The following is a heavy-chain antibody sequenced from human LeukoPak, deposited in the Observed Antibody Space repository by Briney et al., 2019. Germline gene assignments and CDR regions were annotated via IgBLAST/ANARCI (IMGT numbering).Heavy chain of an antibody. Sequence: PSETLSLTCTVSGYSISSGYYWGWIRPPPGKGLEWIGSIYHSGSTYYNPSLKSRVTISVDTSKNQFSLKLSSATAADTAVYYCARVGITMVRGARSHFDYWGQGTLVTVSS. CDR1: GYSISSGYY. D-gene: IGHD3-10*01. V-gene: IGHV4-38-2*02. CDR3: ARVGITMVRGARSHFDY. J-gene: IGHJ4*02. CDR2: IYHSGST.